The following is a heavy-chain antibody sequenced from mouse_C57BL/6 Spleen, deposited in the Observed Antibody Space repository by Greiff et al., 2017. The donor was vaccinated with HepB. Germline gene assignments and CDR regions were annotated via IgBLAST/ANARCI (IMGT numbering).Heavy chain of an antibody. V-gene: IGHV1-52*01. CDR3: ARSDYIYAMDY. CDR2: IDPSDSET. J-gene: IGHJ4*01. Sequence: VQLHQPGAELVRPGSSVKLSCKASGYTFTSYWMHWVKQRPIQGLEWIGNIDPSDSETHYNQKFKDKATLTVDKSSSTAYMQLSSLTSEDSAVYYCARSDYIYAMDYWGQGTAVTVSS. D-gene: IGHD2-4*01. CDR1: GYTFTSYW.